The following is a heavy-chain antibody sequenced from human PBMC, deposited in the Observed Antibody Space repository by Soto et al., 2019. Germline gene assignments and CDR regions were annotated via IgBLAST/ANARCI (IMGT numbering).Heavy chain of an antibody. CDR3: AAELSFGKLSGF. J-gene: IGHJ6*02. Sequence: QVQVVQAGVEESRPGSSVKVSCKASGDTFKNCGISWVRQAPGQGLEWMGGIIPLFVTTEFAQRFQGRLTITTDESTTTAYMLLRMLRSGGSATSYGAAELSFGKLSGFWCQRTTVIVS. V-gene: IGHV1-69*01. D-gene: IGHD3-10*01. CDR1: GDTFKNCG. CDR2: IIPLFVTT.